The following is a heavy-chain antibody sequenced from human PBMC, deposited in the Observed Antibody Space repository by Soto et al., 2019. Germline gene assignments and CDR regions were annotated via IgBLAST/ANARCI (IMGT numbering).Heavy chain of an antibody. Sequence: EVQLVESGGGLVQPGGSLRLSCAASGFTFSSYDMHWVRQATGKGLEWVSAIGTAGDTYYPGSVKGRFTISRENAKNSLYLQMNSLRAGDTAVYYCARGHRQKWGWFDPWGQGTLVTVSS. CDR1: GFTFSSYD. D-gene: IGHD3-16*01. V-gene: IGHV3-13*04. CDR3: ARGHRQKWGWFDP. J-gene: IGHJ5*02. CDR2: IGTAGDT.